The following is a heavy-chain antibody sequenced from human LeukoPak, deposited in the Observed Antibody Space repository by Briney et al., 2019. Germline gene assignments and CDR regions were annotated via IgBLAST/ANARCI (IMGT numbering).Heavy chain of an antibody. J-gene: IGHJ4*02. CDR3: ARQVDYDSSGYYSRPFDY. D-gene: IGHD3-22*01. CDR1: GYSFTSYW. CDR2: IYPGDSDT. V-gene: IGHV5-51*01. Sequence: GESLKISCKGSGYSFTSYWIGWVRPMPGKGLEWMGIIYPGDSDTRYSPSFQGQVTISADKSISTAYLQWSSLKASDTAMYYCARQVDYDSSGYYSRPFDYWGQGTLVTVSS.